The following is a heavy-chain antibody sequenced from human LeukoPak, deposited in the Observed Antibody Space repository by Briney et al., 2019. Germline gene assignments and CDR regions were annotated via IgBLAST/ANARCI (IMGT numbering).Heavy chain of an antibody. V-gene: IGHV3-23*01. CDR1: GFIFSSYA. CDR2: IGGSGGDT. CDR3: AKDFVVVPGLVNYFDS. D-gene: IGHD2-2*01. J-gene: IGHJ4*02. Sequence: PGGSLRLSCAASGFIFSSYAIHWVRQAPGKGLEWVSVIGGSGGDTYYADSVKGRFTISRDNSKNRLYLRMNSLRAEDTALYYCAKDFVVVPGLVNYFDSWGQGTLVTVSS.